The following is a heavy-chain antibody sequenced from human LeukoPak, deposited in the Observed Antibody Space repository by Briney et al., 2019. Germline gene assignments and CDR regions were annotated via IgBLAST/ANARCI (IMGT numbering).Heavy chain of an antibody. J-gene: IGHJ5*02. CDR3: ASSSPSNWFGP. CDR2: INTNTGNP. CDR1: GYRFSSYV. V-gene: IGHV7-4-1*02. Sequence: ASVKVSCKASGYRFSSYVMNWVRQAPGQGLEWMGWINTNTGNPTYAQGFTGRFVFSLDTSVSTAYLQISSLKAEDTGVYHCASSSPSNWFGPWGQGTLVTVSS.